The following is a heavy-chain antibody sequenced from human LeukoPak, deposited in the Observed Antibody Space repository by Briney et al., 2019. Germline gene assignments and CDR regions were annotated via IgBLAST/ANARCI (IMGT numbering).Heavy chain of an antibody. CDR2: IYASGSS. CDR1: GDSIISYY. D-gene: IGHD5-18*01. Sequence: SETLSLTCTVSGDSIISYYWNWIRQPPGKGLEWIGYIYASGSSNYNPSLKSRVTISVDTSKNQFTLKLSSVTAADTAVYYCARHDGAAMGLYYSDYWGQGTLVTVSS. V-gene: IGHV4-59*08. CDR3: ARHDGAAMGLYYSDY. J-gene: IGHJ4*02.